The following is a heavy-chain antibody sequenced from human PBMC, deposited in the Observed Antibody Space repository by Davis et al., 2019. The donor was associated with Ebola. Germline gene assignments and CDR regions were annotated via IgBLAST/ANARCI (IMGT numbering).Heavy chain of an antibody. CDR2: ISNDGSKK. CDR3: AKVPGYCSGGGCYSFGYYHGMDV. D-gene: IGHD2-15*01. J-gene: IGHJ6*02. Sequence: GESLKISCAASGYSFSSFGIHWVRQAPGKGLEWVAVISNDGSKKYYVDSVKGRFIISRDNSKNTVYLQMNSLSAEETAVYYCAKVPGYCSGGGCYSFGYYHGMDVWGQGTTVTVSS. V-gene: IGHV3-30*18. CDR1: GYSFSSFG.